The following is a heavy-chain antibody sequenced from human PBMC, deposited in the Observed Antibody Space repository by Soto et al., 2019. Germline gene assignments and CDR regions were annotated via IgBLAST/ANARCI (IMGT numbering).Heavy chain of an antibody. V-gene: IGHV3-66*01. CDR1: GFNVSSTY. D-gene: IGHD2-21*02. CDR2: IHSGGNT. CDR3: ARALVTTPPRTFDY. J-gene: IGHJ4*02. Sequence: EVQLVESGGGLVQPGGSLRLSCAVSGFNVSSTYMNWVRQATGKGLEWVSVIHSGGNTFYADSVKGRFTISRDNSKNTVYLQMSSLRGEDTAVYFCARALVTTPPRTFDYWGQGTLVTVSS.